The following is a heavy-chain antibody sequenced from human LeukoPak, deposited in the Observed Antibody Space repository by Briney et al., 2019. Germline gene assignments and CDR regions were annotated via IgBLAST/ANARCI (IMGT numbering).Heavy chain of an antibody. CDR1: GYTFTSYG. V-gene: IGHV1-18*01. D-gene: IGHD3-22*01. CDR3: ARAEEHYDGSGYSFDY. J-gene: IGHJ4*02. Sequence: ASVKVSCKPSGYTFTSYGISWVRQAPRQGLEWMGWISAYNGNTNYAQKLQGRVTMTTDTSTSTAYMELRSLRSDDTAVYYCARAEEHYDGSGYSFDYWGQGTLVTVSS. CDR2: ISAYNGNT.